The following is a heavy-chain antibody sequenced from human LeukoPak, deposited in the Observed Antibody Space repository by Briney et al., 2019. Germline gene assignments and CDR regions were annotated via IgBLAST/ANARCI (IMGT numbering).Heavy chain of an antibody. CDR1: GGTFSSYA. D-gene: IGHD2-2*01. Sequence: GASVKVSCKASGGTFSSYAISWVRQAPGQGLEWMGGIIPIFGTANYAQKFQGRVTITADESMSTAYMELSSLRSEDTAVYYCAIIPAAMPRYYYYGMDVWGKGTTVTVSS. CDR3: AIIPAAMPRYYYYGMDV. V-gene: IGHV1-69*13. J-gene: IGHJ6*04. CDR2: IIPIFGTA.